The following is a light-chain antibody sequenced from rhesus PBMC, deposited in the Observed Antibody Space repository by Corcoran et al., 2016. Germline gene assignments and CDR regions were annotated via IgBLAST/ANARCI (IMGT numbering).Light chain of an antibody. Sequence: DVQMTQSPSSLSASVGDRVTITCRASQGISADLSWYQQKQGKPPKRLIYSASNLDPGVPSRFRGRGSGRDFTLSISSLQPEDFATYLCVQCFNTPYSVGQGTKVEIK. V-gene: IGKV1-36*02. CDR1: QGISAD. CDR2: SAS. J-gene: IGKJ2*01. CDR3: VQCFNTPYS.